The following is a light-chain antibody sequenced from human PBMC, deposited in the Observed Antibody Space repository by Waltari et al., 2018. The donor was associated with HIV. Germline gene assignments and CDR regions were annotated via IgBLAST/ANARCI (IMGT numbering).Light chain of an antibody. CDR1: SSN. J-gene: IGLJ2*01. V-gene: IGLV1-47*01. Sequence: QSVMTPPPSASGTPGQRVTISCSGSSSNVHWYQKLPGTTPKLLIFRNNQCASWVPDQFSGSKSGTSSSLVIIGLRSEGEADYYCATWADSPSGPVVFGGGTKVTVL. CDR3: ATWADSPSGPVV. CDR2: RNN.